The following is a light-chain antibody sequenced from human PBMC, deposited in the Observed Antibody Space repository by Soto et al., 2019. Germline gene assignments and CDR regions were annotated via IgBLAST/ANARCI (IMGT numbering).Light chain of an antibody. CDR2: WAS. CDR1: QTVFHTSYNKDF. J-gene: IGKJ2*01. Sequence: DIVMTQSPDSLSVSLGERATINCKSSQTVFHTSYNKDFLAWYQQKAGQPPKLLFYWASTRGSGVPARFSGGGSGTDFSLTISSLQPEDVAVYYCQQYYSSVTFGQGTKLEIK. CDR3: QQYYSSVT. V-gene: IGKV4-1*01.